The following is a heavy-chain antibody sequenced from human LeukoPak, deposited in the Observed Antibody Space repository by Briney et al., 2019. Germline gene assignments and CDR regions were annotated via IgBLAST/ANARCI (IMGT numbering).Heavy chain of an antibody. D-gene: IGHD6-19*01. J-gene: IGHJ4*02. Sequence: PGGSLRLSCAASGFTFSNHGMHWVRQAPGKGLEWVAFIRYDGTDKYYADSVKGRFTISRDNSENTLYLQMNSLRAEDTAVYFCARRSGVAVAGAFDYWGQGTLVTVSS. V-gene: IGHV3-30*02. CDR2: IRYDGTDK. CDR3: ARRSGVAVAGAFDY. CDR1: GFTFSNHG.